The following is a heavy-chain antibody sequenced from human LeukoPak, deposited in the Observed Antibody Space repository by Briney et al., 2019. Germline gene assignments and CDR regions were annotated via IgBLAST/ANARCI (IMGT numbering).Heavy chain of an antibody. D-gene: IGHD2-15*01. V-gene: IGHV3-30*02. CDR1: GFTFSSYG. Sequence: PGGSLRLSCAASGFTFSSYGMHWVRQAPGKGLEWVAFIRYDGSNKYYADSVKGRFTISRDNSKNTLYLQMNSLRAEDTAVYYCLTGVYCSGGSCYEWDFDYWGQGTLVTVSS. CDR3: LTGVYCSGGSCYEWDFDY. J-gene: IGHJ4*02. CDR2: IRYDGSNK.